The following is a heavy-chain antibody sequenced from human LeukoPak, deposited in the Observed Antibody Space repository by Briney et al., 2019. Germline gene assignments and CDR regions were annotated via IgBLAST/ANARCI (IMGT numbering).Heavy chain of an antibody. CDR1: GYSIGSGYY. V-gene: IGHV4-38-2*02. Sequence: PSETLSLTCTVSGYSIGSGYYWGWIRQPPGKGLEGIGSIYHSGSTYYNPSLKSRVTISVDTSKNQFSLKLSSVTAADTAVYYCARAYSSSWYFNWFDPWGQRTLVTVSS. CDR2: IYHSGST. J-gene: IGHJ5*02. D-gene: IGHD6-13*01. CDR3: ARAYSSSWYFNWFDP.